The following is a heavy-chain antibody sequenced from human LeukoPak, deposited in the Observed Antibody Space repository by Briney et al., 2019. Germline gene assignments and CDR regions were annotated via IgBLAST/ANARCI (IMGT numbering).Heavy chain of an antibody. V-gene: IGHV1-8*01. CDR2: MNPNSGNT. Sequence: ASVKVSCKASGYTFTSYDINWVRQATGQGLEWMGWMNPNSGNTGYAQKFQGRVTMTRNTSISTAYMELSSLRSEDTAVYYCARQSRITMVRGVIEKYYFDYWGQGTLVTVSS. CDR3: ARQSRITMVRGVIEKYYFDY. D-gene: IGHD3-10*01. J-gene: IGHJ4*02. CDR1: GYTFTSYD.